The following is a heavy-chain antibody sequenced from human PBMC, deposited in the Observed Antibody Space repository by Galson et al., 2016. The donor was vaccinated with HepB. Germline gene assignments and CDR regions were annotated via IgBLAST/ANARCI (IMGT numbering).Heavy chain of an antibody. Sequence: SETLSLTCSVSTGSIRASWWSWIRQSPGKGLEWIGDVYYSGSTKYNPSLESRVTMSVDTSKDQFSLKLTSVTAADTAVYFCARLLPYYQRGYFDSWGQGTLVTVSS. V-gene: IGHV4-59*08. D-gene: IGHD3-10*01. J-gene: IGHJ4*02. CDR3: ARLLPYYQRGYFDS. CDR2: VYYSGST. CDR1: TGSIRASW.